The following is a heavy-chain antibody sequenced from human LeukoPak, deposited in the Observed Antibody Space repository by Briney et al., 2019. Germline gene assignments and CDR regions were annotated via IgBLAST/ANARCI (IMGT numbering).Heavy chain of an antibody. J-gene: IGHJ4*02. Sequence: PGGSLRLSCAASGFTFSSYWMSWVRQAPGKGLEWVANIKKDGSEKYYVDSVKGRFTISRENAKTSLYLQMNSLRAEDTAVYYCARHLSGVTGYTYGRGIDYWGQGTLVTVSS. CDR2: IKKDGSEK. V-gene: IGHV3-7*01. CDR3: ARHLSGVTGYTYGRGIDY. D-gene: IGHD5-18*01. CDR1: GFTFSSYW.